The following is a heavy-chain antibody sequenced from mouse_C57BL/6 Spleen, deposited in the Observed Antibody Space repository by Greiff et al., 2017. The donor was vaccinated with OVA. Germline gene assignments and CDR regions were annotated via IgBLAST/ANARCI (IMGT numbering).Heavy chain of an antibody. D-gene: IGHD4-1*01. CDR1: GYAFSSSW. V-gene: IGHV1-82*01. J-gene: IGHJ3*01. Sequence: QVQLQQSGPELVKPGASVKISCKASGYAFSSSWMNWVKQRPGKGLEWIGRIYPGDGDTNYNGKFKGKATLTADKSSSTAYMQLSSLTSEDSAVYFCARETGTLTVAYWGQGTLVTVSA. CDR3: ARETGTLTVAY. CDR2: IYPGDGDT.